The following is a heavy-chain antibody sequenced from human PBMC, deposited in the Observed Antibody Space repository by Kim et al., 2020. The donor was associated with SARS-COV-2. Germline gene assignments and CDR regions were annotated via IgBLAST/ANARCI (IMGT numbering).Heavy chain of an antibody. Sequence: SETLSLTCTVSGGSITTSSYYWGWIRQPPGKGLEWIGTIFYSGSTYYNPSLKSRVTISVDTSKNQFSLRLSSVTASDTAMHYCARRGFYGDYSRRPERTNDAFDIWGQGTMVTVSA. CDR1: GGSITTSSYY. D-gene: IGHD4-17*01. J-gene: IGHJ3*02. CDR3: ARRGFYGDYSRRPERTNDAFDI. CDR2: IFYSGST. V-gene: IGHV4-39*01.